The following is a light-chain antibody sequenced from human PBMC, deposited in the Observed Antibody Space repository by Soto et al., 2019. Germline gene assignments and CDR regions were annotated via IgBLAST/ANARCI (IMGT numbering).Light chain of an antibody. CDR2: AAS. CDR3: QQYSHWPLT. V-gene: IGKV3-15*01. J-gene: IGKJ4*01. CDR1: QSVGNN. Sequence: EIVMTQSPVTLSVSPGGRATLSCRASQSVGNNLAWYQQKPGQAPRLLIYAASSRATGLSARFTGSGSGTECTLTVDSLQSEDFAVYFCQQYSHWPLTFGGGTKVEIK.